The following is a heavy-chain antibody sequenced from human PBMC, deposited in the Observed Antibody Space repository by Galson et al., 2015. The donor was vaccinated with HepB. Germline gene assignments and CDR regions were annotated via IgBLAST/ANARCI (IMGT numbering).Heavy chain of an antibody. D-gene: IGHD3-3*01. CDR1: GFTFSSYW. CDR3: ARVTDDFWSGYPHFDY. V-gene: IGHV3-74*01. Sequence: SLRLSCAASGFTFSSYWMHWVRQAPGKGLVWVSRINSDGSSTSYADSVKGRFTISRDNAKNTLYLQMNSLRAEDTAVYYCARVTDDFWSGYPHFDYWGQGTLVTVSS. CDR2: INSDGSST. J-gene: IGHJ4*02.